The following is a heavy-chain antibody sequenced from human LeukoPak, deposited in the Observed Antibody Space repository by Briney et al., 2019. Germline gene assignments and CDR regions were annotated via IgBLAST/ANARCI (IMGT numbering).Heavy chain of an antibody. D-gene: IGHD5-18*01. CDR3: ARHLRLWQNWFDP. CDR2: IYPADSYT. CDR1: GYNFTNYG. J-gene: IGHJ5*02. Sequence: GESLKISCKGSGYNFTNYGIGWVRQMPGKGLEWMGIIYPADSYTRYSPSFQGQVTISADKSISTAYLQWSSLKASDTAMYYCARHLRLWQNWFDPWGQGTLVTVSS. V-gene: IGHV5-51*01.